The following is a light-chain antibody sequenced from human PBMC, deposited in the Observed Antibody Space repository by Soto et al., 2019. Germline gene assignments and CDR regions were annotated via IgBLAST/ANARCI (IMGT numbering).Light chain of an antibody. CDR3: AAWDDSLNGCV. Sequence: QSVLTQPPSASGTPGQWVTISCSGSSSNVGGNNVNSYQQLPATAPHLLIYSDDHQPSGVHDRFSGAKSATTASLAISGLLYADEDDYYCAAWDDSLNGCVFGGGTKLTVL. V-gene: IGLV1-44*01. CDR1: SSNVGGNN. CDR2: SDD. J-gene: IGLJ3*02.